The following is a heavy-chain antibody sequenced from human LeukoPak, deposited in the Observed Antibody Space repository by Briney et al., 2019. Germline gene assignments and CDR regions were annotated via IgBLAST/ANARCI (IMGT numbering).Heavy chain of an antibody. V-gene: IGHV4-39*01. J-gene: IGHJ4*02. CDR1: GGSISSYY. Sequence: PSETLSLTCTVSGGSISSYYWGWIRQPPGKGLEWIGSIYYSGSAYYNPSLKSRVTISVDTSKNQFSLKLSSVTAADTAVYYCASAFDYGDYGNFDYWGQGTLVTVSS. CDR2: IYYSGSA. D-gene: IGHD4-17*01. CDR3: ASAFDYGDYGNFDY.